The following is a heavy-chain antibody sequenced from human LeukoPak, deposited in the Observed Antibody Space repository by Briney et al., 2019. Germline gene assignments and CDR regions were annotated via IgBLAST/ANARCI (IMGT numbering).Heavy chain of an antibody. J-gene: IGHJ4*02. V-gene: IGHV4-34*01. D-gene: IGHD4-17*01. CDR2: INHSGST. CDR3: ARRYGDLDY. Sequence: SETLSLTCAVYGGSFSGYYWSWIRQPPGKGLEWIGEINHSGSTNYNPSHKSRVTISVDTSKNQFSLKLSSVTAADTAVYYCARRYGDLDYWGQGTLVTVSS. CDR1: GGSFSGYY.